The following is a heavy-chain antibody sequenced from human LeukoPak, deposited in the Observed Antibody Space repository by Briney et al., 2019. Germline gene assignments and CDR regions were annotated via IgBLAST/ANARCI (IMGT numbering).Heavy chain of an antibody. J-gene: IGHJ4*02. Sequence: PSETLSLTCTVSGGSISSGGYYWSWIRQHPGKGLEWIGYIYYSGSTYYNPSLKSRVTISVDTSKNQFSLKLSSVTAADTAVYYCARPYYYGSGSYYKDWGQGTLVTVSS. CDR3: ARPYYYGSGSYYKD. D-gene: IGHD3-10*01. V-gene: IGHV4-31*03. CDR1: GGSISSGGYY. CDR2: IYYSGST.